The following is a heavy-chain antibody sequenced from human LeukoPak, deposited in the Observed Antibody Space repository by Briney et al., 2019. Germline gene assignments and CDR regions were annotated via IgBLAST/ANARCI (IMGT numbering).Heavy chain of an antibody. V-gene: IGHV1-69*05. CDR2: IIPIFGTA. J-gene: IGHJ3*02. D-gene: IGHD3-3*01. CDR1: GGTFSSYV. Sequence: GSSVKVSCKASGGTFSSYVISWVRQAPGQGLEWMGGIIPIFGTANYAQKFQGRVTITTDESTSTAYMELSSLRSEDTAVYHCARVRVTIFGVVTSDAFDIWGQGTMVTVSS. CDR3: ARVRVTIFGVVTSDAFDI.